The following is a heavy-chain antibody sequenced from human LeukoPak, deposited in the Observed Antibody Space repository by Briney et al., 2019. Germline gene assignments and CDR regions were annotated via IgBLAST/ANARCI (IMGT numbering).Heavy chain of an antibody. CDR3: SRDRIASRPSKGPYDY. D-gene: IGHD6-6*01. CDR1: GYTFTSYG. J-gene: IGHJ4*02. CDR2: ISAYNGNT. Sequence: ASVKVSCKASGYTFTSYGISWVRQAPGQGLEWMGWISAYNGNTNYAQKLQGRVTMTTDTSTSTAYMELRSLRSDDTAVYYCSRDRIASRPSKGPYDYWGQGTLVTVSS. V-gene: IGHV1-18*01.